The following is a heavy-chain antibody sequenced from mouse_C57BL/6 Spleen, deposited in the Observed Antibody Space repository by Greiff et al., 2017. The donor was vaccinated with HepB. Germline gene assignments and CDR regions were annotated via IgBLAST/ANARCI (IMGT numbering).Heavy chain of an antibody. CDR3: AREAGYGYGVDY. D-gene: IGHD2-2*01. CDR1: GYSITSGYD. V-gene: IGHV3-1*01. Sequence: VQLQQSGPGMVKPSQSLSLTCTVTGYSITSGYDWHWIRHFPGNKLEWMGYISYSGSTNYNPSLKSRISITHDTSKNHFFLKLNSVTTEDTATYYCAREAGYGYGVDYWGQGTSVTVSS. J-gene: IGHJ4*01. CDR2: ISYSGST.